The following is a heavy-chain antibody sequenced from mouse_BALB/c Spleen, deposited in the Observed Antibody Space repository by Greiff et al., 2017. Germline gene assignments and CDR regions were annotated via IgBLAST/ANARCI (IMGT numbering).Heavy chain of an antibody. CDR2: IWAGGST. Sequence: VKLVESGPGLVAPSQSLSITCTVSGFSLTSYGVHWVRQPPGKGLEWLGVIWAGGSTNYNSALMSRLSISKDNSKSQVFLKMNSLQTDDTAMYYCASITTVGGYYAMDYWGQGTSVTVSS. V-gene: IGHV2-9*02. J-gene: IGHJ4*01. CDR3: ASITTVGGYYAMDY. D-gene: IGHD1-1*01. CDR1: GFSLTSYG.